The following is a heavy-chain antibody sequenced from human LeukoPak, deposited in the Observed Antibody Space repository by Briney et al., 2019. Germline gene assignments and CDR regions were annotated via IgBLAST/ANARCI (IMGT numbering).Heavy chain of an antibody. Sequence: SETLSLTCTVSGLSMRSYFWRCIRQPPGKGLEWIGYIYYSGSTNYNPSLKSRVTISVDTSKNQFYLKLSSVTAADRAVHYCARIWHFWGPYFDYWGQGTLVTVSS. CDR2: IYYSGST. D-gene: IGHD3-3*02. CDR1: GLSMRSYF. V-gene: IGHV4-59*08. CDR3: ARIWHFWGPYFDY. J-gene: IGHJ4*02.